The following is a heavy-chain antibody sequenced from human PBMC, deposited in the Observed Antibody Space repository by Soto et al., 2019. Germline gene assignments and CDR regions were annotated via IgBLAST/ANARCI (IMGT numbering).Heavy chain of an antibody. J-gene: IGHJ4*02. Sequence: QLQLQESGPGLVKPSETLSLTCTVSGGSISGSGYYWGWIRQPPGKGLEWIGNIYYSGSSYYNPSLKSRVSISVDTSKNQFSLKLSSVTAADMAVYYCARQRHGSGGYWGFDYWGQGALVTVSS. CDR2: IYYSGSS. D-gene: IGHD5-12*01. CDR3: ARQRHGSGGYWGFDY. CDR1: GGSISGSGYY. V-gene: IGHV4-39*01.